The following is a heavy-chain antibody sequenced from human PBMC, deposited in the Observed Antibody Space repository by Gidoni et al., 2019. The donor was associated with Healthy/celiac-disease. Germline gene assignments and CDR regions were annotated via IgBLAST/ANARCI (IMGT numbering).Heavy chain of an antibody. V-gene: IGHV4-38-2*01. J-gene: IGHJ4*02. CDR1: GYSISSGYY. D-gene: IGHD2-2*03. CDR2: IYHSGST. CDR3: ARVLDIVVPRGFDY. Sequence: QVQLQESGPGLVKPSETLSLTCAVPGYSISSGYYWGWIRQPPGKGLEWIGSIYHSGSTYYNPSLKSRVTISVDTSKNQFSLKLSSVTAADTAVYYCARVLDIVVPRGFDYWGQGTLVTVSS.